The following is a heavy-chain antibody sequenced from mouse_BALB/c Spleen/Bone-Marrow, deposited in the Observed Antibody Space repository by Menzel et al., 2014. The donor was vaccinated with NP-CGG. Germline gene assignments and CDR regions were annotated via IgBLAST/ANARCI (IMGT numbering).Heavy chain of an antibody. D-gene: IGHD2-2*01. V-gene: IGHV1-80*01. CDR1: GYAFSSYW. J-gene: IGHJ3*01. CDR3: AKVTTGFAY. CDR2: IYPGDGET. Sequence: QVQLQQSGAELVRSGSSVKISCKASGYAFSSYWMTWVKQRPGQGLEWIGQIYPGDGETNYNGKFKGKATLTADKSSSTAYMQLSGLTSEDSAVYFCAKVTTGFAYWGQGTLVTVST.